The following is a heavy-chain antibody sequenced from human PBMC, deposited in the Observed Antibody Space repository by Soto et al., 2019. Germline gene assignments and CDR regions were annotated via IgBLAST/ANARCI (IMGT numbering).Heavy chain of an antibody. V-gene: IGHV3-23*01. D-gene: IGHD3-16*01. Sequence: GGSLRLSCAASGFTFSSYAMSWVRQAPGKGLEWVSAISGSGGSTYYADSVKGRFTISRDNSKNTLYLQMNSLRAEDTAVYYCAKYHCRYYDYVWGSSPDYWGQGTLVTVSS. CDR3: AKYHCRYYDYVWGSSPDY. CDR1: GFTFSSYA. J-gene: IGHJ4*02. CDR2: ISGSGGST.